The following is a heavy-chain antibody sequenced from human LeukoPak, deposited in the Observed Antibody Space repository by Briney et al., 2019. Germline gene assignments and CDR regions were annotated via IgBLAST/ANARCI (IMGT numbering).Heavy chain of an antibody. V-gene: IGHV1-69*04. D-gene: IGHD3-10*01. CDR3: ARAPPGAMVRGVSKRDWFDP. CDR2: IIPILGIA. Sequence: SVKVSCKASGGTFSSYAISWVRQAPGQGLEWMGRIIPILGIANYAQKFQGRVTITADKSTSTAYMELSSLRSEDTAVYYCARAPPGAMVRGVSKRDWFDPWGQRTLVTVSS. J-gene: IGHJ5*02. CDR1: GGTFSSYA.